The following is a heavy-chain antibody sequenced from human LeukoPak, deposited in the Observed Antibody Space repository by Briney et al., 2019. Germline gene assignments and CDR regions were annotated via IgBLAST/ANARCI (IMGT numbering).Heavy chain of an antibody. Sequence: GGSLRLSCAASGFTFSSYWMHWVRQAPGKGLVWVSRINSDGRSTSYADSVKGRFTISRDNSKNTLHLQMNSLRAEDMAVYYCARHSSGYYHYDYWGPGTPVTVAS. CDR2: INSDGRST. CDR3: ARHSSGYYHYDY. D-gene: IGHD3-22*01. CDR1: GFTFSSYW. V-gene: IGHV3-74*01. J-gene: IGHJ4*02.